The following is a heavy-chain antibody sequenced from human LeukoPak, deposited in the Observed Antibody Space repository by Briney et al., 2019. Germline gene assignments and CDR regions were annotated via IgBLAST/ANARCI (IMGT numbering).Heavy chain of an antibody. D-gene: IGHD6-6*01. Sequence: SETLSLTCTVSGGSISSYYWSWIRQPAGKGLEWIGRIYTSGSTNYNPSLKSRVTMSVDTSKNQSSLKLSSVTAADTAVYYCARSSGRIYSSSRFDYWGQGTLVTVSS. CDR3: ARSSGRIYSSSRFDY. J-gene: IGHJ4*02. V-gene: IGHV4-4*07. CDR2: IYTSGST. CDR1: GGSISSYY.